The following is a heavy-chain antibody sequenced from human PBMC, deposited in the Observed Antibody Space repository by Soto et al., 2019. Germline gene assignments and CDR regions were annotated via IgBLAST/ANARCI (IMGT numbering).Heavy chain of an antibody. D-gene: IGHD2-21*02. Sequence: GGSLRLSCAASGFTFGSYDMHWVRQATGKGLEWVSAIGTAGDKYYPGSVKGRFTISRENAKNSLYRQMTSLRAGDTAVYYCARVGSDYAFDIWGQGTMVTVSS. CDR3: ARVGSDYAFDI. J-gene: IGHJ3*02. CDR1: GFTFGSYD. CDR2: IGTAGDK. V-gene: IGHV3-13*01.